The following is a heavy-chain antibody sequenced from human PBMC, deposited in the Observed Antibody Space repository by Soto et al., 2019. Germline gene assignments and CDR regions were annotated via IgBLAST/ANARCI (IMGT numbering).Heavy chain of an antibody. CDR1: GDSVSSNSAA. D-gene: IGHD2-15*01. Sequence: SQTLSLTCAISGDSVSSNSAAWSWIRQSPSRGLEWLGRTYYRSKWYNDYAVSVRSRITIKPDTSKNQFSLQLNSVTPEDTAVYYCARGYCSGDSCHNWYDPWGQGTLVTV. J-gene: IGHJ5*02. CDR2: TYYRSKWYN. V-gene: IGHV6-1*01. CDR3: ARGYCSGDSCHNWYDP.